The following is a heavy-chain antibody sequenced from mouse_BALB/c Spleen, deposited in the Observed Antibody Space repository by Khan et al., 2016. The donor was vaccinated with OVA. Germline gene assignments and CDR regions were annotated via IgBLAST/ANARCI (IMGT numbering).Heavy chain of an antibody. CDR3: ARSNYDCSGLYALDY. CDR1: GYTFTSYW. CDR2: IGPGSGST. D-gene: IGHD1-1*02. J-gene: IGHJ4*01. V-gene: IGHV1S41*01. Sequence: DLVKPGASVKLSFKASGYTFTSYWTNWIKQRPGQGLEWIGRIGPGSGSTSYNEMCTGKATLTVVSTSSTAYIHTSSLSSEDSPVYSCARSNYDCSGLYALDYWSQGTSVSVSS.